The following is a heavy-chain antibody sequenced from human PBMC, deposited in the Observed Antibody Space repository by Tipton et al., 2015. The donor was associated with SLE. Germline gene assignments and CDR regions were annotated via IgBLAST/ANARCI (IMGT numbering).Heavy chain of an antibody. Sequence: TLSLTCTVSGGSISSYYLSWIRQPAGKGLEWIGRIYTSGNTNYNPSLKSRVTMSVDTSKNQFSLKLSSVTAADTAIYYCASLGGLRAFDIWGQGTMVTVSS. V-gene: IGHV4-4*07. CDR3: ASLGGLRAFDI. CDR2: IYTSGNT. D-gene: IGHD3-10*01. CDR1: GGSISSYY. J-gene: IGHJ3*02.